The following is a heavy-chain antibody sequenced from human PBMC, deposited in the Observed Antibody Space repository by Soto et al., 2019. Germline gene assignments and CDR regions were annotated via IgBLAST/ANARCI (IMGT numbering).Heavy chain of an antibody. CDR3: AKGFVTYYYDSSGYCPFDY. V-gene: IGHV3-23*01. D-gene: IGHD3-22*01. CDR2: ISGSGGST. Sequence: GGSLRLSCAASGFTFSSYAMSWVRPAPGKGLEWVSAISGSGGSTYYADSVKGRFTISRDNSKNTLYLQMNSLRAEDTAVYYCAKGFVTYYYDSSGYCPFDYWGQGTLVTVSS. CDR1: GFTFSSYA. J-gene: IGHJ4*02.